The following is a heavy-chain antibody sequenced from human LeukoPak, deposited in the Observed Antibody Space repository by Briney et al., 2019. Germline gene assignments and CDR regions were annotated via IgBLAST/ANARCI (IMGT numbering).Heavy chain of an antibody. CDR3: ARGRLTFGGVIVAYYYYYMDV. J-gene: IGHJ6*03. V-gene: IGHV4-34*01. CDR1: GGSFSGYY. Sequence: PSETLSLTCAVYGGSFSGYYWSWIRQPPGKGLEWIGEINHSGSTNYNPSLKSRVTISVDTSKNQFSLKLSSVTAADTAVYYCARGRLTFGGVIVAYYYYYMDVWGKGTTVTVSS. CDR2: INHSGST. D-gene: IGHD3-16*02.